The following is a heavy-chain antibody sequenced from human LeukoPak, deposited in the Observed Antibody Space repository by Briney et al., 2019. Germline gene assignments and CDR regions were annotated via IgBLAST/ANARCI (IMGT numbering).Heavy chain of an antibody. D-gene: IGHD6-19*01. CDR3: ARDGSGWSDYFDY. CDR2: IYYSETT. Sequence: SETLSLTCTVSGGSVSSGSYYWSWIRQPPGKGLDCIGSIYYSETTNYNPSLKSRVTISVDTSKNQFSLKLSSVTAADTAVYYCARDGSGWSDYFDYWGQGTLVTVSS. V-gene: IGHV4-61*01. J-gene: IGHJ4*02. CDR1: GGSVSSGSYY.